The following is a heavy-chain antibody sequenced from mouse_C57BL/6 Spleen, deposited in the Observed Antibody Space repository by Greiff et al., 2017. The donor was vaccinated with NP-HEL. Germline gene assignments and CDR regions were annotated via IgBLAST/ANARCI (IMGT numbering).Heavy chain of an antibody. CDR3: AKNGEITPVDCYAMEY. Sequence: QVQLQQPGAELVKPGASVKLSCKASGYTFTSYWMQWVKQRPGQGLEWIGEIDPSDSYTNYNQKFKGKATLTVDTSSSTAYMQLSSLTSEDSAVYYGAKNGEITPVDCYAMEYWGKGTSVTV. J-gene: IGHJ4*01. D-gene: IGHD2-4*01. V-gene: IGHV1-50*01. CDR1: GYTFTSYW. CDR2: IDPSDSYT.